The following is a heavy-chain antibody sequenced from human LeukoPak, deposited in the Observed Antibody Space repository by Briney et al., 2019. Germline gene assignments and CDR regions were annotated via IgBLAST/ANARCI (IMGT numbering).Heavy chain of an antibody. CDR2: IYSSGST. CDR3: ARETGIHRIPTRPSPNWLDP. V-gene: IGHV4-59*12. Sequence: PSETLSLTCTVSGGSISSYYWSWIRQPPGKGLEWIGYIYSSGSTDYNPSLKTRVTLSVDRSKNQFSLRLSSVTAADTAVYYCARETGIHRIPTRPSPNWLDPWGQGTLVTVSS. CDR1: GGSISSYY. D-gene: IGHD1-14*01. J-gene: IGHJ5*02.